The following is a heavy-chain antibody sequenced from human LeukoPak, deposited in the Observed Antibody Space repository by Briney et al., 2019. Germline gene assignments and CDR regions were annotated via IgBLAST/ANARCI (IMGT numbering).Heavy chain of an antibody. CDR2: INHSGST. CDR3: ASRGRYSSSSDY. D-gene: IGHD6-6*01. CDR1: GGSVSGYY. V-gene: IGHV4-34*01. J-gene: IGHJ4*02. Sequence: SETLSLTCVVSGGSVSGYYWGWIRQPPGRGLEWIGEINHSGSTNYNPSLKSRVTISVDTSKNQFSLKLSSVTAADTAVYYCASRGRYSSSSDYWGQGTLVTVSS.